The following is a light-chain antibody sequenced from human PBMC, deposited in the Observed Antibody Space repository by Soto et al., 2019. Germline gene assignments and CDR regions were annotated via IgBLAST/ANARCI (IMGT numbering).Light chain of an antibody. CDR1: QSISGY. J-gene: IGKJ4*01. CDR2: AAS. V-gene: IGKV1-39*01. CDR3: QQSYSTPMLT. Sequence: DIQMTQSPSSLSASVGDRVTITCRASQSISGYLNWYQQKPGKAPKLLIYAASSLQSGVPSRFSGSGSGTDFTLTISSLQPEDFATYYCQQSYSTPMLTFGGGTKVEIK.